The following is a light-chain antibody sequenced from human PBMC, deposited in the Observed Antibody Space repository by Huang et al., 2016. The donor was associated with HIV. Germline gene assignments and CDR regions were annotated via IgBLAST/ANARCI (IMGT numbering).Light chain of an antibody. J-gene: IGKJ4*01. CDR1: QNIGGS. Sequence: EIVMTQSPATLSVSPGERATLSCRASQNIGGSLAWYQKKPGQAPRRLSYEASTRATGIPARFSGSESGTDFTLTISSLQSEDFAVYYCQQYNDWSAVTFGGGTKVEI. V-gene: IGKV3-15*01. CDR2: EAS. CDR3: QQYNDWSAVT.